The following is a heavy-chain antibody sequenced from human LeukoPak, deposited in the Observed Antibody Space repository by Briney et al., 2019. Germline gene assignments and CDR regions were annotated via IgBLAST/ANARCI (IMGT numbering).Heavy chain of an antibody. J-gene: IGHJ4*02. D-gene: IGHD6-19*01. Sequence: ASVKVSCKASGHTFTDYHIHWVRQAPGQGLEWMGWINPNSGGTNCAEKFHGRVTMTRDTSITTAYMELSGLRSADTAVYYCARFRHVAVAGTPHFDFWGQGTLVTVSS. CDR1: GHTFTDYH. CDR2: INPNSGGT. CDR3: ARFRHVAVAGTPHFDF. V-gene: IGHV1-2*02.